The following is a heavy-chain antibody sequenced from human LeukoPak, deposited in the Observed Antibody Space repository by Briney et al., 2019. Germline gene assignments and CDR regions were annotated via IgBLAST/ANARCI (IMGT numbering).Heavy chain of an antibody. CDR3: AREEYSSSSYYFDY. Sequence: GGSLRLSCAASGFTFSTYAMHWVRQAPGKGLEWVAVISYEGSNKYYADSVKGRFTISRDNSKNTLYLQMNSLRAEDTAVYYCAREEYSSSSYYFDYWGQGTLVTVSS. V-gene: IGHV3-30*04. D-gene: IGHD6-6*01. CDR1: GFTFSTYA. J-gene: IGHJ4*02. CDR2: ISYEGSNK.